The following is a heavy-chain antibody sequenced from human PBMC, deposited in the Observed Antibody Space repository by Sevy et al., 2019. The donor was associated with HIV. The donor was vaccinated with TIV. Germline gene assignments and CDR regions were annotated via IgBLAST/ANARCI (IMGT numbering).Heavy chain of an antibody. V-gene: IGHV3-7*01. CDR2: INQDGSEK. J-gene: IGHJ4*02. CDR3: AREKITGSKSDYIDS. D-gene: IGHD1-7*01. Sequence: GGSLRLACAASGYTFSNYWMSWVRQAPGKGLECVANINQDGSEKYYLDSVKGQFSVSRDNAKISLYLQMNSLRAEDSAVYYCAREKITGSKSDYIDSWGQGTLVTVSS. CDR1: GYTFSNYW.